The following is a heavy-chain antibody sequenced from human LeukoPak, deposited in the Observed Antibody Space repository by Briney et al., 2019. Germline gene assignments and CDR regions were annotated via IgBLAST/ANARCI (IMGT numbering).Heavy chain of an antibody. CDR3: ARAVAGIGYGMDV. D-gene: IGHD6-19*01. CDR2: ISYDGSNK. Sequence: GGSLRLSCAASGFTFSSYAMHWVRQAPGKGLEWVAVISYDGSNKYYADSVKGRFTISRDNSKNTLYLQMNSLGAEDTAVYYCARAVAGIGYGMDVWGQGTTVTVSS. CDR1: GFTFSSYA. V-gene: IGHV3-30-3*01. J-gene: IGHJ6*02.